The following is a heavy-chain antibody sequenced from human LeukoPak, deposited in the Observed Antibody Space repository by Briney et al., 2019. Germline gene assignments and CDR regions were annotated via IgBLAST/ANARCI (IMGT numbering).Heavy chain of an antibody. CDR2: IKSKTDGGTT. V-gene: IGHV3-15*01. D-gene: IGHD1-1*01. CDR1: GFTFSDAW. J-gene: IGHJ5*01. Sequence: GGSLRLSCAASGFTFSDAWMSWVRQAPGKGLEWVGRIKSKTDGGTTDYAAPVKGRFTISRDDSKNTLYLQMNSLKTEDTAVYYCTTDGAYNWDDVAWFDPWGQGTLVTVSS. CDR3: TTDGAYNWDDVAWFDP.